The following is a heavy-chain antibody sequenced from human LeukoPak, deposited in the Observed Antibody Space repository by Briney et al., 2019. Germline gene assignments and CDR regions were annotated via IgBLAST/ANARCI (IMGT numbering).Heavy chain of an antibody. Sequence: ASVKVSCKASGYTFTSCDINWVRQATGQGLEWMGWMNPNSGNTGYAQKFQGRVTMTRNTSISTAYMELSSLRSEDTAVYYCASPDTPFGELLERWGQGTLVTASS. CDR3: ASPDTPFGELLER. V-gene: IGHV1-8*01. CDR2: MNPNSGNT. J-gene: IGHJ4*02. D-gene: IGHD3-10*01. CDR1: GYTFTSCD.